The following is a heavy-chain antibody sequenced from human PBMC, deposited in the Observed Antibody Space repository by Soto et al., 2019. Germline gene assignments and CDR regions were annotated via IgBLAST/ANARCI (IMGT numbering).Heavy chain of an antibody. CDR2: ISTVSSAT. V-gene: IGHV3-11*06. CDR1: GFTFSDYY. D-gene: IGHD1-26*01. Sequence: QVQLVESGGGLVKPGGSLRLSCAASGFTFSDYYMTWIRQAPGKGLEWVSFISTVSSATDYADSVKGRFTISRDNAKNLVYLQIESLRAEDTGVYYCARYRGRYLSAYFCGMYVWGQGATVTVSS. CDR3: ARYRGRYLSAYFCGMYV. J-gene: IGHJ6*02.